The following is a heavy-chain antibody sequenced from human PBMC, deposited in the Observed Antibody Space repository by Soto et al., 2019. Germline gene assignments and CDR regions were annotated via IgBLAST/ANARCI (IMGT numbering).Heavy chain of an antibody. J-gene: IGHJ1*01. Sequence: QVQLQESGPGLVKPSQTLSLTCTVSGGSISSGDYYWSWIRQPPGKGLEWIGYIYYSGSTYYNPSPKLRFTRSLDTSKNHFAHKRSSVTAAGTAVYYCAGSYASSCYTGEYFQHWGQGNLVTVSS. CDR2: IYYSGST. CDR1: GGSISSGDYY. D-gene: IGHD3-22*01. CDR3: AGSYASSCYTGEYFQH. V-gene: IGHV4-30-4*01.